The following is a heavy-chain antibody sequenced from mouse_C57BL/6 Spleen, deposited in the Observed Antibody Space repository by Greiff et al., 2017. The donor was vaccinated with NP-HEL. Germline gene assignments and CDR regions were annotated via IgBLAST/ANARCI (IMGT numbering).Heavy chain of an antibody. J-gene: IGHJ4*01. CDR3: TGLRYYYAMDY. CDR1: GFNIKDDY. CDR2: IDPENGDT. D-gene: IGHD2-14*01. Sequence: EVQLQQSGAELVRPGASVKLSCTASGFNIKDDYMHWVKQRPEQGLEWIGWIDPENGDTEYASKFQGKATITADTSSNTAYLQLSSLTSEDTAVYYCTGLRYYYAMDYWGQGTSVTVSS. V-gene: IGHV14-4*01.